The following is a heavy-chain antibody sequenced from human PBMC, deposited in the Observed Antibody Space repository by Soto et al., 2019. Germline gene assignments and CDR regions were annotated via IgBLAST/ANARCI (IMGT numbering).Heavy chain of an antibody. V-gene: IGHV1-2*04. CDR2: INPNSGGT. CDR3: ASTSSSRRYAFDI. J-gene: IGHJ3*02. Sequence: ASVKVSCKASGYTFTGYYMHWVRQAPGQGLEWMGWINPNSGGTNYAQKFQGWVTMTRDTSISTAYMELSRLRSDDTAVYYCASTSSSRRYAFDIWAQGTMVTVSS. CDR1: GYTFTGYY. D-gene: IGHD6-6*01.